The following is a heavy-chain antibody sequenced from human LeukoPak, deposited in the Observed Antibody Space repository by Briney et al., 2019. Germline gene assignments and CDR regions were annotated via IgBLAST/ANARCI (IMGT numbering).Heavy chain of an antibody. CDR3: ANGPF. V-gene: IGHV3-15*07. Sequence: GGSPRLSCVASSFPFNNAWMNWVRQTPGKGLEWVGRIKSKTDGETTDYVAPVKGRFTISRDDSENTVYLQMNSLKTEDTATYYCANGPFWGQGTLVTVSS. CDR1: SFPFNNAW. D-gene: IGHD4/OR15-4a*01. J-gene: IGHJ4*02. CDR2: IKSKTDGETT.